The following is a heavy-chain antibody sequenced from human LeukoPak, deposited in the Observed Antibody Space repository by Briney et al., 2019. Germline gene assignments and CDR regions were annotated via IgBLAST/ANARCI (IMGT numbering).Heavy chain of an antibody. CDR1: GFTFSSYG. CDR2: ISYDGSNK. CDR3: AREGDGALTYDY. J-gene: IGHJ4*02. Sequence: GGSLRLSCAASGFTFSSYGMHWVRQAPGKGLEWVAVISYDGSNKYYADSVKGRFTISRDNSKNTLYLQMNSLRAEDTAVYYCAREGDGALTYDYWGQGTLVTVSS. V-gene: IGHV3-30*03. D-gene: IGHD1-14*01.